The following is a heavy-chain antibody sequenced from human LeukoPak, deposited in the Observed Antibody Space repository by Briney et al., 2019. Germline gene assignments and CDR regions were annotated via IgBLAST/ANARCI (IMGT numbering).Heavy chain of an antibody. J-gene: IGHJ4*02. V-gene: IGHV3-30*02. CDR3: XXXXXXXXXXXXXXGXXXXDY. CDR2: IRYDGSNK. Sequence: GXXWXRQAPGXXXXGVAFIRYDGSNKYYADSVKGRFTISRDNSKNTLYLQMNSLRHEDTAVYYCXXXXXXXXXXXXXXGXXXXDYWGQXTXVTVSS. CDR1: G.